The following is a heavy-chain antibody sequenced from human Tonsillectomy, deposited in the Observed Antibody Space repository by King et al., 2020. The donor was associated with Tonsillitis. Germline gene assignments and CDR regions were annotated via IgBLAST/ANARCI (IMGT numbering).Heavy chain of an antibody. J-gene: IGHJ4*02. CDR2: ISYDGSNK. CDR1: GFTFSCYG. Sequence: VQLVESGGGVVQPGRSLRLSCAASGFTFSCYGMHWVRQAPGKGLEWVAVISYDGSNKYYADSVKGRFTISRDNSKNTLYLQMNSLRAEDTAVYYCAKDEVVVVPAAMPAYFDYWGQGTLVTVSS. V-gene: IGHV3-30*18. D-gene: IGHD2-2*01. CDR3: AKDEVVVVPAAMPAYFDY.